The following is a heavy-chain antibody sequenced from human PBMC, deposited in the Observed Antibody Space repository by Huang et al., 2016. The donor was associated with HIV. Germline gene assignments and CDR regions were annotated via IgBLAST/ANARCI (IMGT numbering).Heavy chain of an antibody. CDR1: GGSFNNFG. J-gene: IGHJ3*01. V-gene: IGHV1-69*13. D-gene: IGHD3-16*01. CDR3: AKRGGAWGSPYAFDL. CDR2: IIQRFGTR. Sequence: QVQLVQSGAEVRKPGSSVKVSCRASGGSFNNFGINWVRQAPGQGLEWMGGIIQRFGTRNDAQRFQGRVTITADETTGVVYMELSSRRSDDTAVYFCAKRGGAWGSPYAFDLWGPGTMVTVSS.